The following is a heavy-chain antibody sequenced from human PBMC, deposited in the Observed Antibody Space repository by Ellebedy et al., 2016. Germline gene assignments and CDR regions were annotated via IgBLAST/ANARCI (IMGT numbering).Heavy chain of an antibody. D-gene: IGHD3-9*01. J-gene: IGHJ4*02. V-gene: IGHV3-NL1*01. CDR3: AKVLTYFQPTTPKELNYDILTGYYLPYYFDY. CDR2: IFSDGNT. Sequence: GGSLRLSCAASGFIFSSYSMNWIRQAPGKGLEWVSAIFSDGNTYYADSVKGRFTISRDNSKNTLYLQVNSLRAEDTAVYYCAKVLTYFQPTTPKELNYDILTGYYLPYYFDYWGQGTLVTVSS. CDR1: GFIFSSYS.